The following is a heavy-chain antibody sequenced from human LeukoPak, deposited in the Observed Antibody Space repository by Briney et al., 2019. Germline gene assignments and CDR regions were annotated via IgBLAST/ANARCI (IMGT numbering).Heavy chain of an antibody. D-gene: IGHD2-21*02. J-gene: IGHJ6*02. V-gene: IGHV5-51*01. CDR3: ARPASDGNFYKGMDV. Sequence: GESLKISCKGSGYTFTNYWIGWVREMPGQGLERMGIIYPGDSDTRYRPSFQGQFTISPDKSISTAYLQWGSLKASDPAMYFCARPASDGNFYKGMDVWGQGTTVTVS. CDR1: GYTFTNYW. CDR2: IYPGDSDT.